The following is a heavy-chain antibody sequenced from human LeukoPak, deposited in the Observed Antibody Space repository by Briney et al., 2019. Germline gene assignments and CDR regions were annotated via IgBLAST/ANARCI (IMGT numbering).Heavy chain of an antibody. Sequence: SETLSLTCAVSGGPISSGGYSWSWIRQPPGKGLEWIGYIYHSGSTYYNPSLKSRVTISVDRSKNQFSLKLSSVTAADTAVYYCARVDTAMGYYFDYWGQGTLVIASS. D-gene: IGHD5-18*01. CDR3: ARVDTAMGYYFDY. CDR1: GGPISSGGYS. J-gene: IGHJ4*02. CDR2: IYHSGST. V-gene: IGHV4-30-2*01.